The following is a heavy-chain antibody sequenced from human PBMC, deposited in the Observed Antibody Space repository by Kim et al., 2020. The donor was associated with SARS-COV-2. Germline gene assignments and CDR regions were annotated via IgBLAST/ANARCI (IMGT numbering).Heavy chain of an antibody. CDR3: ARDLFDYGGNPP. D-gene: IGHD4-17*01. V-gene: IGHV1-69*01. Sequence: NYAQKFQGRVTITADESTSTAYMELSSLRSEDTAVYYCARDLFDYGGNPPWGQGTLVTVSS. J-gene: IGHJ5*02.